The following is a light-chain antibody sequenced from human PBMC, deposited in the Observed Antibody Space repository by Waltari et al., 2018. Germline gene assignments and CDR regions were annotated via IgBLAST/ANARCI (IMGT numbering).Light chain of an antibody. CDR3: QQLNSYPLT. CDR1: KGISNY. J-gene: IGKJ4*01. Sequence: DIQLTQSPSFLSASVRDRVTITCRASKGISNYLAWYQQKPGKAPKLLIYAASNLQSGVPSRFSGSGSGTEFSLTISSLQPEDFATYYCQQLNSYPLTFGGGTKVEIK. V-gene: IGKV1-9*01. CDR2: AAS.